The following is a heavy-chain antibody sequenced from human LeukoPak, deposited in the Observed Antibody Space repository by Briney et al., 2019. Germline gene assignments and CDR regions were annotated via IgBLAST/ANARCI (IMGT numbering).Heavy chain of an antibody. CDR1: GFTFSSYA. J-gene: IGHJ3*02. Sequence: PGGSLRLSCATSGFTFSSYAMSWVRQAPGKGLEWVSAISGSGGSTYYADSVKGRFTISRDNSKNTLYLQMNSLRAEDTAVYYCAKDRRAARGVGAFDIWGQGTMVTVSS. CDR3: AKDRRAARGVGAFDI. V-gene: IGHV3-23*01. D-gene: IGHD6-6*01. CDR2: ISGSGGST.